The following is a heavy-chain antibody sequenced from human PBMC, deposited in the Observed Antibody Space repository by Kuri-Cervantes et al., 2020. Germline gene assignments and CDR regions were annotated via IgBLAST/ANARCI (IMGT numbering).Heavy chain of an antibody. V-gene: IGHV3-74*01. D-gene: IGHD2-21*02. CDR1: GSTFDDYA. CDR2: INRDGSST. J-gene: IGHJ3*02. Sequence: LSLTCAASGSTFDDYAMHWVRQAPGKGLEWVSRINRDGSSTSNADSVKGRFTISRDNAKNTVYLQMNSLRAEDTAVYYCARERGGDDAFDIWGLGTMVTVSS. CDR3: ARERGGDDAFDI.